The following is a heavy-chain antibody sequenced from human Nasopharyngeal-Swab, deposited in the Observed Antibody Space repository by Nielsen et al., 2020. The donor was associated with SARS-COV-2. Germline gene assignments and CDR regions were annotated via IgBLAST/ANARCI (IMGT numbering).Heavy chain of an antibody. Sequence: GGSLRLSCAVSGFSFSSYAMSWVRQAPRKGLEWASTITASGTSAHYADSVKGRFTISRDNSKNTLYLQMNSLRAEDTAVYYCARADVLRFLEWFNCGLDVWGQGTTVTVSS. CDR1: GFSFSSYA. V-gene: IGHV3-23*01. D-gene: IGHD3-3*01. CDR3: ARADVLRFLEWFNCGLDV. CDR2: ITASGTSA. J-gene: IGHJ6*02.